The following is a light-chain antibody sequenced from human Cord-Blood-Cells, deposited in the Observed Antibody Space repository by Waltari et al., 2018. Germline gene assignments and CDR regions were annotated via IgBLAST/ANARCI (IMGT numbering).Light chain of an antibody. V-gene: IGLV2-14*01. CDR1: SSDVGGYNY. J-gene: IGLJ3*02. CDR2: DVS. Sequence: QSALTQPAPVSGSPGQSITISCPGTSSDVGGYNYVSWYQQHPGKAPKLMIYDVSNRPSGVSNRFSGSKSGNTASLTISGLQAEDEADYYCSSYTSSSTQVFGGGTKLTVL. CDR3: SSYTSSSTQV.